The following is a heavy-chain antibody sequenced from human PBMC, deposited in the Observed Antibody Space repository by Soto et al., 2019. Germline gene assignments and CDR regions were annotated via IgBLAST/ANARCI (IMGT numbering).Heavy chain of an antibody. CDR1: GRSISSDY. Sequence: SETLSLTCTVSGRSISSDYWTWIRQPPGKGLEWIGYIYYSGSTNHNPSLKSRVTISVDRSKNQFSMKLSSVTAADTAVYYCARTPGGRWFDPWGQGTLVTVSS. CDR3: ARTPGGRWFDP. CDR2: IYYSGST. J-gene: IGHJ5*02. V-gene: IGHV4-59*01. D-gene: IGHD3-16*01.